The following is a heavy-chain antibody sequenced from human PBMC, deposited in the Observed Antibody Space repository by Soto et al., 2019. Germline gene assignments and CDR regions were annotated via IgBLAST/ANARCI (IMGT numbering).Heavy chain of an antibody. CDR1: GYTFTSYY. V-gene: IGHV1-2*04. D-gene: IGHD4-17*01. CDR2: INPNTGGT. Sequence: QVQLVQSGADVKKPGASVKVSCKASGYTFTSYYVHWVRQAPGQGLEWMGWINPNTGGTNYAQKFQGWVTMTRDTSVSTAYMELSRLRSDDTAMYYCARSEAVLRRQNYYYDYCMDVWGQGTTVTVSS. CDR3: ARSEAVLRRQNYYYDYCMDV. J-gene: IGHJ6*02.